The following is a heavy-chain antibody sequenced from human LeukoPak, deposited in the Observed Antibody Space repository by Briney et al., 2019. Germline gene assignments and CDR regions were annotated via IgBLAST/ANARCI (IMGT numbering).Heavy chain of an antibody. CDR2: INTNTGNP. CDR1: GYTFTNYA. V-gene: IGHV7-4-1*02. CDR3: ARVTGVVGATTFDY. Sequence: ASVKVSCKASGYTFTNYAMNWVRQAPGQGLEWMGWINTNTGNPTYAQGFTGRLVFSLDTADSTTYLQLSRLKAEDTAVYYCARVTGVVGATTFDYWGQGTLVTVSS. D-gene: IGHD1-26*01. J-gene: IGHJ4*02.